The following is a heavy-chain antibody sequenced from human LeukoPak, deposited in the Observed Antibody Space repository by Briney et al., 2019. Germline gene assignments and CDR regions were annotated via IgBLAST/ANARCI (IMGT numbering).Heavy chain of an antibody. CDR1: GFTFSSFA. CDR2: VSAGSTTTI. Sequence: PGGSLRLSCAASGFTFSSFAMNWVRQAPGKGLEWLSYVSAGSTTTIYYADSVKGRFTISRDNAKNSLYLQMNSLRAEDTAVYYCASRAGYCSSTSCYSGYWGQGTLVTVSS. CDR3: ASRAGYCSSTSCYSGY. J-gene: IGHJ4*02. D-gene: IGHD2-2*01. V-gene: IGHV3-48*01.